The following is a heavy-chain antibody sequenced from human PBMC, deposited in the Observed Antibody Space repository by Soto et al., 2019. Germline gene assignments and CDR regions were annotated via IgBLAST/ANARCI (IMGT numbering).Heavy chain of an antibody. J-gene: IGHJ6*03. CDR2: IYSGGST. CDR3: ARDAYSSSPLYYYYYMDV. D-gene: IGHD6-6*01. Sequence: GGSLRLSCAASGFTVSSNYMSWVRQAPGKGLEWVSVIYSGGSTYYADSVKGRFTISRDNSKNTLYLQMNSLRAEDTAVYYCARDAYSSSPLYYYYYMDVWGKGTTVTVSS. CDR1: GFTVSSNY. V-gene: IGHV3-66*01.